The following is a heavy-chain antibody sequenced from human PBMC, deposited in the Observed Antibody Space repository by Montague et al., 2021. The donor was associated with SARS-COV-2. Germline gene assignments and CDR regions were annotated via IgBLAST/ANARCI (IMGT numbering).Heavy chain of an antibody. CDR3: AKRVVVTSYRYFDY. D-gene: IGHD2-21*02. CDR2: IGASGNDT. J-gene: IGHJ4*02. V-gene: IGHV3-23*01. CDR1: GFRFSGYA. Sequence: SLRLSCPASGFRFSGYAMSWARQAPGKGLEWVSAIGASGNDTYYADSVRGRFTSSRDNSKNMLYLQLNSLRVEDTAVYYCAKRVVVTSYRYFDYWGQGTLVTVSS.